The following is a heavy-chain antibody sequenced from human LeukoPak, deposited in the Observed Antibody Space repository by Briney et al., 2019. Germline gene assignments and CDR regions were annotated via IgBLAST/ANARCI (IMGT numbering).Heavy chain of an antibody. CDR3: ARGGSGWYWGLDI. Sequence: ASVKVSCKASGGTFSSYAISWVRQAPGQGLEWMGGIIPIFGTANYAQKFQGRVTITADESTSTAYTELSSLRSEDTAVYYCARGGSGWYWGLDIWGQGTMVTVSS. J-gene: IGHJ3*02. CDR1: GGTFSSYA. D-gene: IGHD6-19*01. V-gene: IGHV1-69*01. CDR2: IIPIFGTA.